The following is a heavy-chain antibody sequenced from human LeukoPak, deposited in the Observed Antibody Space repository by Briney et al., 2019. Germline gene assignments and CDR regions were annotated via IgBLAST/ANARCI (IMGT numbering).Heavy chain of an antibody. D-gene: IGHD6-6*01. CDR2: ISSSSSTI. J-gene: IGHJ4*02. Sequence: PGGSLRLSCAASGFTFSSYSMNWVRQAPGKGLEWVSYISSSSSTIYYADSVKGRFTISRDNAKNSLYLQMNSLRAEDTAVYYCARDFSGFLAARPGYWGQGTLVTVSS. CDR1: GFTFSSYS. CDR3: ARDFSGFLAARPGY. V-gene: IGHV3-48*01.